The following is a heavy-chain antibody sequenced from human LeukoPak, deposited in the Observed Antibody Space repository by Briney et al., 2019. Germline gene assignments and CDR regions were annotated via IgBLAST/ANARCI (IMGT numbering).Heavy chain of an antibody. CDR3: ARQGLIVGATRDAFDI. D-gene: IGHD1-26*01. CDR2: IYYSGST. V-gene: IGHV4-39*01. J-gene: IGHJ3*02. CDR1: GGSISSSSYY. Sequence: PSETLSLTCTVSGGSISSSSYYWGWIRQPPGKGLEWIGSIYYSGSTYYNPSLKSRVTISVDTSKNQFSLKLSSVTAADTAVYYCARQGLIVGATRDAFDIWGQGTMVTASS.